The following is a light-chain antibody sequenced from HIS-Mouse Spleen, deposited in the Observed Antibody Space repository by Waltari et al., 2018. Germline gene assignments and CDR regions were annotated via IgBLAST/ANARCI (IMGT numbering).Light chain of an antibody. J-gene: IGKJ1*01. Sequence: EIVMSQSPATLSVSPGERAPLSCRASQSVSSYLAWYQQKPGQAPRLLIYGASTRATGIPARFSGSGSGTEFTLTISSMQSEDFAVYYCQQYNNWWTFGQWTKVEIK. CDR1: QSVSSY. V-gene: IGKV3-15*01. CDR2: GAS. CDR3: QQYNNWWT.